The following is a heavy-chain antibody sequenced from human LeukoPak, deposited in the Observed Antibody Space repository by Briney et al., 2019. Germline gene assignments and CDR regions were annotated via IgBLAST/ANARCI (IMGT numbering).Heavy chain of an antibody. V-gene: IGHV4-4*07. CDR1: GGSITNYY. CDR3: ARGGRFPDS. D-gene: IGHD3-10*01. CDR2: IYASGST. J-gene: IGHJ4*02. Sequence: TASETLSLTCTVSGGSITNYYWSWIRQPAGKGLEWIGRIYASGSTNYNPSLKSRVTMSVDSSKNQFPLNLSSVTAADTAVYYCARGGRFPDSWGQGTLVTVSS.